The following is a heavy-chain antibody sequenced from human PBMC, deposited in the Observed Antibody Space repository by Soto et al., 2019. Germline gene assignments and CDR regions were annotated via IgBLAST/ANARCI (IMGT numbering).Heavy chain of an antibody. D-gene: IGHD3-22*01. CDR1: GGTFSSYA. J-gene: IGHJ3*02. CDR2: IIPIFGTA. Sequence: QVQLVQSGAEVQKPGSSVKVSCKASGGTFSSYAISWVRQAPGQGLEWMGGIIPIFGTANYAQKFQGRVTITADESTSTAYMELSSLRSEDTAVYYCARGYYDSSGYYYGAFDIWGQGTMVTVSS. CDR3: ARGYYDSSGYYYGAFDI. V-gene: IGHV1-69*01.